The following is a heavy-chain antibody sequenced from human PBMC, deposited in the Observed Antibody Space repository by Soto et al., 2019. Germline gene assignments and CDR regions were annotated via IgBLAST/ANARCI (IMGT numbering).Heavy chain of an antibody. CDR1: GGTFSSYA. Sequence: ASVKVSCKASGGTFSSYAISWVRQAPGQGLEWMGGIIPIFGTANYAQKFQGRVKITADESTSTAYMELSSLRSEDTAVYYCARDQAYYCGGDCYSDAFDIWGQGTMVTVSS. J-gene: IGHJ3*02. CDR2: IIPIFGTA. V-gene: IGHV1-69*13. D-gene: IGHD2-21*02. CDR3: ARDQAYYCGGDCYSDAFDI.